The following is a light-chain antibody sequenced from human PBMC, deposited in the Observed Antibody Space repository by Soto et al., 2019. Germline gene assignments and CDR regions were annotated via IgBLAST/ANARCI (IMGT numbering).Light chain of an antibody. V-gene: IGKV3-11*01. Sequence: IVLTQSPATLSLSPGERATLSCRARQTVSTHLSWYQHKPGQAPRLLIYGASNRATGIPARVSGSVSGTDFTLTISSLEPEDSAVYYCQQRHNWLTFGGGTKVEIK. J-gene: IGKJ4*01. CDR2: GAS. CDR1: QTVSTH. CDR3: QQRHNWLT.